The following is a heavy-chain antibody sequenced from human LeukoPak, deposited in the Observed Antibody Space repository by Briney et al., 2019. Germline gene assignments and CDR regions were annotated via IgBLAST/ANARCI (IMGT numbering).Heavy chain of an antibody. Sequence: GGSLRPSCAASGFTFSSYGMHWVRQAPGKGLEWVAFIRYDGSNKYYADSVKGRFTISRDNSKNTLYLQMNSLRAEDTAVYYCAKDRAVVATAIDYWGQGTLVTVSS. CDR3: AKDRAVVATAIDY. CDR1: GFTFSSYG. D-gene: IGHD5-12*01. J-gene: IGHJ4*02. V-gene: IGHV3-30*02. CDR2: IRYDGSNK.